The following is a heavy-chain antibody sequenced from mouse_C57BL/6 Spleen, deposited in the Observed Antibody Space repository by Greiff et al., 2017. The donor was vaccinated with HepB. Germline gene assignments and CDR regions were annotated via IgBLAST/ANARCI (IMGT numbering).Heavy chain of an antibody. CDR2: INPYNGGT. CDR1: GYTFTDYY. Sequence: EVKLQQSGPVLVKPGASVKMSCKASGYTFTDYYMNWVKQSHGKSLEWIGVINPYNGGTSYNQKFKGKATLTVDKSSSTAYMELNSLTSEDSAVYYCARRGAYYYAMDYWGQGTSVTVSS. D-gene: IGHD2-10*01. CDR3: ARRGAYYYAMDY. V-gene: IGHV1-19*01. J-gene: IGHJ4*01.